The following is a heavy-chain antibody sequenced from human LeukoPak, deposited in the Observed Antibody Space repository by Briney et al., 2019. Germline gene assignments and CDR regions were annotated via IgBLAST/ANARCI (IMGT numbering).Heavy chain of an antibody. D-gene: IGHD6-19*01. CDR2: INHGGAT. Sequence: SETLSLTCVVYGGSFSDYYWTWVRQPPGKGPESIGEINHGGATKYNPSLKSRVTISIHTSNNQFSLKLNSVTAADTAVYYCARGEGTLAGRRWPYSFYYYVDVWGKGTTVTVSS. J-gene: IGHJ6*03. CDR3: ARGEGTLAGRRWPYSFYYYVDV. V-gene: IGHV4-34*01. CDR1: GGSFSDYY.